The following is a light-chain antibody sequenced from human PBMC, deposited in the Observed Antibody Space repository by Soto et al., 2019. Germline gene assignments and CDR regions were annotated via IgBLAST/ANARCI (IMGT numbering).Light chain of an antibody. Sequence: EIVMTQSPATLSVSPGERATLSCRASQSVSSNLAWYKQKPGQAPRLLIYGASTRATGIPARFSGSGSGTEFTLTISSLQSEDFAVYYCQQYNNPSTFGQGTKVDIK. J-gene: IGKJ1*01. CDR3: QQYNNPST. CDR1: QSVSSN. V-gene: IGKV3-15*01. CDR2: GAS.